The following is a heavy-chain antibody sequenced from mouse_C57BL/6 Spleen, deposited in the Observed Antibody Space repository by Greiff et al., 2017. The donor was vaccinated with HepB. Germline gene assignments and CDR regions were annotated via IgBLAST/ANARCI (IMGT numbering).Heavy chain of an antibody. CDR2: INPNNGGT. CDR1: GYTFTDYN. CDR3: ARSFPVPYYFDD. J-gene: IGHJ2*01. V-gene: IGHV1-22*01. Sequence: VQLQQSGPELVKPGASVKMSCKASGYTFTDYNMHWVKQSHGKSLEWIGYINPNNGGTSYNQKFKGKATLTVNKSSSTAYMELRSLTSEDSAVYYCARSFPVPYYFDDWGQGTTLTVSS.